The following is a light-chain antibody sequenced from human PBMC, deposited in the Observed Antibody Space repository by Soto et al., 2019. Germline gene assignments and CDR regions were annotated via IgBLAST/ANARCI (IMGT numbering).Light chain of an antibody. CDR1: QSVSSN. V-gene: IGKV3-15*01. J-gene: IGKJ3*01. CDR3: QQYNNWPF. Sequence: EIVMTQSPATLSVSPGERATLSCRASQSVSSNLAWYQQKPGQAPRLLIYGAYTRATGIPARFSGSGSGTEFTLTISSLQSEDFAVYYCQQYNNWPFFGPGTKVDIK. CDR2: GAY.